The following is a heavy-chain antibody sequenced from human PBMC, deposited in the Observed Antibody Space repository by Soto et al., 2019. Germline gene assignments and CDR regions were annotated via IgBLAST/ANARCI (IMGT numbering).Heavy chain of an antibody. V-gene: IGHV5-51*01. Sequence: PGASLKISCKSSGYSFTTYWIAWVRQMPGKGLEWVGIIYPGDSDTRYGPSFEGHVTISVDKSISTAFLQWNSLKASDNAIYYCARHSTSAPKDYWGQGTLVTVSS. CDR1: GYSFTTYW. CDR2: IYPGDSDT. CDR3: ARHSTSAPKDY. J-gene: IGHJ4*01. D-gene: IGHD3-10*01.